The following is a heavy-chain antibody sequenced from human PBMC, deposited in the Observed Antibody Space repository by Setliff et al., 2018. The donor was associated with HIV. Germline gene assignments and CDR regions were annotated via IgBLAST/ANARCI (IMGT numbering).Heavy chain of an antibody. CDR1: GGSISSDTFY. CDR2: VYARGNT. J-gene: IGHJ4*02. D-gene: IGHD2-15*01. Sequence: SETLSLTCTVSGGSISSDTFYWSWIRQPAGKGLEWIGHVYARGNTNYNPSLKSRVTISVDTSKSQFSLKLSSVTAADTAVYYCARLLVAGMLFDYWGQGTLVTVSS. V-gene: IGHV4-61*09. CDR3: ARLLVAGMLFDY.